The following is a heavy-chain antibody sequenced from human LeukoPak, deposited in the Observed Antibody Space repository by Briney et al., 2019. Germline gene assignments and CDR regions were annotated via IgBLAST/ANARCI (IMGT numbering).Heavy chain of an antibody. CDR3: AKVKGWGSSSGDAFDI. CDR2: MSWNGDII. D-gene: IGHD6-6*01. CDR1: GFTFHSCA. J-gene: IGHJ3*02. V-gene: IGHV3-9*01. Sequence: GGSLRLSCAASGFTFHSCAMHWVRQVPGKGLEWVSGMSWNGDIIDYADSVKGRFTISRDNSKNTLYLQMNSLRAEDTAVYYCAKVKGWGSSSGDAFDIWGQGTMVTVSS.